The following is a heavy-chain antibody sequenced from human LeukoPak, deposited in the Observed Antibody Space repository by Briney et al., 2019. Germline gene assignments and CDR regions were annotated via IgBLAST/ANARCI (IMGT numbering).Heavy chain of an antibody. V-gene: IGHV3-13*01. CDR2: IGTAGDT. J-gene: IGHJ2*01. D-gene: IGHD6-13*01. CDR3: ARSDIAADRLDWYFDL. CDR1: GFTFSSYD. Sequence: GESLRLFCAASGFTFSSYDMHWVRQATGKGLEWVSAIGTAGDTYYPGSVKGRFTISRENAKNSLYLQMNSLRAGDTAVYYWARSDIAADRLDWYFDLWGRGTLVTVSS.